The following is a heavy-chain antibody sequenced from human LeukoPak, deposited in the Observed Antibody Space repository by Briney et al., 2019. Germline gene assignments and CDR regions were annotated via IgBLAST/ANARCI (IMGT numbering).Heavy chain of an antibody. J-gene: IGHJ4*02. CDR2: IIPIFGTA. Sequence: SVKVSCKASGGTFSSYAISWVRQAPGQGLEWTGGIIPIFGTANYAQKFQGRVTITADESTSTAYMELSSLRSEDTAVYYCARGWGYSYGYVGYFDYWGQGTLVTVSS. D-gene: IGHD5-18*01. V-gene: IGHV1-69*13. CDR3: ARGWGYSYGYVGYFDY. CDR1: GGTFSSYA.